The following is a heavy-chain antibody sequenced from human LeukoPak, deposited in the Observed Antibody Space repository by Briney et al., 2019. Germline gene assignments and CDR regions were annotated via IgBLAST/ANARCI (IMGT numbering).Heavy chain of an antibody. CDR1: GFTFSSYA. D-gene: IGHD3-10*01. CDR3: ARGFTILDY. J-gene: IGHJ4*02. V-gene: IGHV4-34*01. CDR2: INHSGST. Sequence: LRLSCAASGFTFSSYAMSWVRQAPGKGLEWIGEINHSGSTNYNPSLKSRVTISVDTSKNQFSLKLSSVTAADTAVYYCARGFTILDYWGQGTLVTVSS.